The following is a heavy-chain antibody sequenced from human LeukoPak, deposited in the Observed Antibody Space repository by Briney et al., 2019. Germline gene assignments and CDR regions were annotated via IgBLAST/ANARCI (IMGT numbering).Heavy chain of an antibody. CDR3: ARSFVLRDGYSDY. Sequence: GESLKISCKGSGYSFTSYWIGWVRQLPGKGLEWMGIIYPGDSDTRYSPSFQGQVTISADKSISTAYLQWSSLKASDTAMYYCARSFVLRDGYSDYWGQGTLVTVSS. V-gene: IGHV5-51*01. CDR2: IYPGDSDT. D-gene: IGHD5-24*01. CDR1: GYSFTSYW. J-gene: IGHJ4*02.